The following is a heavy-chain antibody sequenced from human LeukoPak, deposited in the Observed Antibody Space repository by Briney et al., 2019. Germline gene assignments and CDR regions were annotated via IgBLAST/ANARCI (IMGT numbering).Heavy chain of an antibody. J-gene: IGHJ5*02. CDR1: GSSISSGSCY. Sequence: KTSETLSHTCTVSGSSISSGSCYWSWIRQPAGKGLECIGSIYTSGSTNYNPSLKSRVTISVDTSKNQFSLKLSSVTAADTAVYYCARVNYYYGSGSYYNTLSSKTPTRRYNWFDPWGQGTLVTVSS. CDR3: ARVNYYYGSGSYYNTLSSKTPTRRYNWFDP. V-gene: IGHV4-61*02. CDR2: IYTSGST. D-gene: IGHD3-10*01.